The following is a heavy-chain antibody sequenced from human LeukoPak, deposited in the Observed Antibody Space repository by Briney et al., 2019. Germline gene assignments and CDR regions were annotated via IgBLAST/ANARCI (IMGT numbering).Heavy chain of an antibody. V-gene: IGHV1-18*01. CDR3: ARDQSYGMVRGVISRFDP. J-gene: IGHJ5*02. D-gene: IGHD3-10*01. CDR1: GYTFTSYG. Sequence: ASVKLSCKASGYTFTSYGICWVRQAPGQGLEWMGWISAYNGNTNYAQKLQGRVTMTTDTSTSTAYMELRSLRSDDTAVYYCARDQSYGMVRGVISRFDPWGQGTLVTVSS. CDR2: ISAYNGNT.